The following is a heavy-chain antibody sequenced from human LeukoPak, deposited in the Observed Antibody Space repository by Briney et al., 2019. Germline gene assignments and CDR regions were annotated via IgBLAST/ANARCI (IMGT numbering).Heavy chain of an antibody. J-gene: IGHJ6*03. CDR1: GFTFDDYA. Sequence: GRSLRLSCAASGFTFDDYAMHWVRQAPGKGLEWVSGISWNSGSIGYADSVKGRFTISRDNAKNSLYLQMNSLRAEDTALYYCAKDAVTTYLDYMDVWGKGTTVTVSS. CDR3: AKDAVTTYLDYMDV. D-gene: IGHD4-17*01. V-gene: IGHV3-9*01. CDR2: ISWNSGSI.